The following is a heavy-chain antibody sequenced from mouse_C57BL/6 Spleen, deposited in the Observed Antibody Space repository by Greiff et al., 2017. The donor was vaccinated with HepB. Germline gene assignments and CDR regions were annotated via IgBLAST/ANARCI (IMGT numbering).Heavy chain of an antibody. Sequence: QVQLQQPGAELVKPGASVKLSCKASGYTFTSYWMHWVKQRPGRGLEWIGRIDPNSGGTKYNEKFKSKATLTVDKPSSTAYMQLSSLTSEDSAVYYCARSYAPYYGIPLAMDYWGQGTSVTVSS. D-gene: IGHD1-1*01. CDR2: IDPNSGGT. V-gene: IGHV1-72*01. CDR1: GYTFTSYW. CDR3: ARSYAPYYGIPLAMDY. J-gene: IGHJ4*01.